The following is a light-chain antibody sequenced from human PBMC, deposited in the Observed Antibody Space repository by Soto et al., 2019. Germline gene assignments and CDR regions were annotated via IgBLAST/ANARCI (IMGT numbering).Light chain of an antibody. J-gene: IGKJ5*01. CDR2: GAS. V-gene: IGKV3-20*01. CDR1: QSVSSSY. CDR3: QQYGSSPIT. Sequence: EIVLTQSPGPLSLSPGERATLSCRASQSVSSSYLAWYQKTPGQAPRLLPYGASSRATGIPDRFSGSGSGTDFTLTISTLQPDDFAVYYGQQYGSSPITVGQGTRLEIK.